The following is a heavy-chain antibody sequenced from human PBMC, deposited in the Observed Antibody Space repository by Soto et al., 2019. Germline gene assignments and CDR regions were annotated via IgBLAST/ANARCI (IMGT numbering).Heavy chain of an antibody. CDR2: IYYSGST. CDR1: GGSISSSSYY. Sequence: SETLSLTCTVSGGSISSSSYYWGWIRQPPGKGLEWIGSIYYSGSTYYNPSLKSRVTISVDTSKNQFSRKLSSVTAADTAVYYCARLLKWLDYWGQGTLVTVSS. CDR3: ARLLKWLDY. V-gene: IGHV4-39*01. J-gene: IGHJ4*02. D-gene: IGHD6-19*01.